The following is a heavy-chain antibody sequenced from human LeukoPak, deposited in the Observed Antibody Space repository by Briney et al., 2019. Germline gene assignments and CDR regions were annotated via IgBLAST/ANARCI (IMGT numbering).Heavy chain of an antibody. V-gene: IGHV4-34*01. CDR3: ARATSSGWPNFDY. CDR2: INHSGST. J-gene: IGHJ4*02. D-gene: IGHD6-19*01. Sequence: SETLSLTCAVYGGSFSGYYWSWIRQPPGKGLEWIGEINHSGSTNYNPSLKSRVTISVDTSKNQFSLKLSSVTAADTAVYYCARATSSGWPNFDYWGQGTLVTVSS. CDR1: GGSFSGYY.